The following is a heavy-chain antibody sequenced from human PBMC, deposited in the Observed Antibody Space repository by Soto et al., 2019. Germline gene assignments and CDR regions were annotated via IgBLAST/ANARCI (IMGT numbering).Heavy chain of an antibody. V-gene: IGHV3-23*01. CDR1: GFTFSSYT. CDR3: AKGWGDY. D-gene: IGHD7-27*01. CDR2: ISSSGGST. J-gene: IGHJ4*02. Sequence: EVQLLESGGGLVQPGGSLRLSCAASGFTFSSYTMSWVRQGPGKGLEWVSGISSSGGSTVYADSVKGRFTISRDNFKNTLYQQMNSLRADDTAVYYCAKGWGDYWGQGTPVPVTS.